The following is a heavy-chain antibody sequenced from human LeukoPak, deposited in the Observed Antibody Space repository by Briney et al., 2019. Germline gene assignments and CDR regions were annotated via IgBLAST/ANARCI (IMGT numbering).Heavy chain of an antibody. Sequence: GSLRLSCAASGFTFSDYYMGWMRQAPGKGLEWVSYISSSGSTIYYADSVKGRFTLSRDNAKNSLYLQMNSLRAEDTAMYYCARVGYCTNGVCYTENGFFDYWGQGTLVTVSS. J-gene: IGHJ4*02. CDR3: ARVGYCTNGVCYTENGFFDY. D-gene: IGHD2-8*01. CDR1: GFTFSDYY. V-gene: IGHV3-11*01. CDR2: ISSSGSTI.